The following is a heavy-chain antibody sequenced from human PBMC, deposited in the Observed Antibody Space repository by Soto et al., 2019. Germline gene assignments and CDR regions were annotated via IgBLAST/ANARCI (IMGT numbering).Heavy chain of an antibody. CDR2: VSYDGSYQ. V-gene: IGHV3-30*18. J-gene: IGHJ4*02. Sequence: QVHLVESGGGVVQPGRSLRLSCAASGFTFSNYGMQWVRQAPGKGLEWVAVVSYDGSYQYYVDSVQGRLTITRDNSMNTLNMQLNSLRREDTAVYYCAKGGEVGGVLGDHWGQGTLVTVSS. D-gene: IGHD1-26*01. CDR1: GFTFSNYG. CDR3: AKGGEVGGVLGDH.